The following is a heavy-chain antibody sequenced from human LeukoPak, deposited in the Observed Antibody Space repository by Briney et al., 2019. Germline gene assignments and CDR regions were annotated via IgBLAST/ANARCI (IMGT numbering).Heavy chain of an antibody. CDR2: VYATGTT. CDR1: SGSITGYY. V-gene: IGHV4-59*01. CDR3: GKVGSGGALFDL. Sequence: SETLSLTCSVSSGSITGYYWGWIRQPPGKGLEWIAYVYATGTTNYNPSLKTRATISIDTSKNQLSLTLTSLTATDTAGYDCGKVGSGGALFDLWGQGALVSISS. D-gene: IGHD6-19*01. J-gene: IGHJ5*02.